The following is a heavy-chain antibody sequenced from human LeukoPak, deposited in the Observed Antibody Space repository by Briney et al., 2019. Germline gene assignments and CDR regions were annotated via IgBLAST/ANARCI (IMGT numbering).Heavy chain of an antibody. CDR3: ARGRGYGSGSRLYYFDY. D-gene: IGHD3-10*01. V-gene: IGHV4-34*01. J-gene: IGHJ4*02. CDR1: GGSFSGYY. CDR2: INHSGST. Sequence: SETLSLTCAVYGGSFSGYYWSWIRQPPGKGLEWIGEINHSGSTNYNPSLKSRVTISVDTSKNQFSLKLSSVTAADTAVYYCARGRGYGSGSRLYYFDYWGQGTLVTVSS.